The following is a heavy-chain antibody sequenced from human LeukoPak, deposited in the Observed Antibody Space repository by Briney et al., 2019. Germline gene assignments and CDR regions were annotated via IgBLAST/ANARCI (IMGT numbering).Heavy chain of an antibody. D-gene: IGHD3-10*01. Sequence: TASGTLSLTCAVSGGSISSSNWWSWVRQPPGKGLEWIGEIYHSGSTNYNPSLKSRVTISVDKSKNQFSLKLSSVTAADTAVYYCARDNYYGSGNSDPYGMDVWGQGTTVTVSS. V-gene: IGHV4-4*02. CDR3: ARDNYYGSGNSDPYGMDV. CDR2: IYHSGST. J-gene: IGHJ6*02. CDR1: GGSISSSNW.